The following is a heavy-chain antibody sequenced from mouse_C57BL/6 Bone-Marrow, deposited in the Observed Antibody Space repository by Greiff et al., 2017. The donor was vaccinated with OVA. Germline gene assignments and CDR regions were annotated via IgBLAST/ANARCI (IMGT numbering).Heavy chain of an antibody. Sequence: SGAELMKPGASVKLSCKATGYTFTGYWIEWVKQRPGHGLEWIGRIYPVSGETNYNQKFMGKATFSVDRSSSTVYMVLNSLTSEDPAVYYCGRQLTGTDYFDYWGQGTTLTVSS. D-gene: IGHD4-1*01. CDR3: GRQLTGTDYFDY. V-gene: IGHV1-11*01. CDR1: GYTFTGYW. CDR2: IYPVSGET. J-gene: IGHJ2*01.